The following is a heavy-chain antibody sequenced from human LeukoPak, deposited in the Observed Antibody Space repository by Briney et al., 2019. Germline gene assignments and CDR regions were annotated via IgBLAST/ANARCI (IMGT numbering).Heavy chain of an antibody. Sequence: KPSETLSLTCTVAGGSISSYYGRSIRQPPGKGLEWIGYIYYSGNPNYNPSLQSRVTISVDTSKNQLSLKLSSVTAADTAVYYCPRQGPEPGGWYSRPFDYWGQGTLVTVSS. CDR2: IYYSGNP. J-gene: IGHJ4*02. D-gene: IGHD1-14*01. V-gene: IGHV4-59*08. CDR3: PRQGPEPGGWYSRPFDY. CDR1: GGSISSYY.